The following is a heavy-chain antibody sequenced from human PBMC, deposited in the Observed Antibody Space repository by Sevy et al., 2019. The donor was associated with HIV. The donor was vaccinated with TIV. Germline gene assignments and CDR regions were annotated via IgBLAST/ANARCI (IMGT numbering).Heavy chain of an antibody. Sequence: GGSLRLSCAASGFTFSSYGMHWVRQAPGKGLEWVAVIWYDGSNKYYADSVKGRFTISRDNSKNTLYLQMNSLRAEDTAVYYCVRAACSGGSCYPLNAFDIWGQGTMVTVSS. CDR2: IWYDGSNK. CDR1: GFTFSSYG. V-gene: IGHV3-33*01. D-gene: IGHD2-15*01. CDR3: VRAACSGGSCYPLNAFDI. J-gene: IGHJ3*02.